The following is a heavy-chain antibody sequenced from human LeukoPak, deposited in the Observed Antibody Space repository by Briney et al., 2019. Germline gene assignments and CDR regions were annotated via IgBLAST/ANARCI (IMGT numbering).Heavy chain of an antibody. V-gene: IGHV4-39*07. CDR3: ARSKGLTYDSSGYFDY. CDR2: IYHSGNT. Sequence: SETLSLTCTVSGGSISSSSYYWGWIRQPPGKGLEWIGSIYHSGNTYYNPSLKSRVTISVDTSKNQFSLKLSSVTAADTAVNYCARSKGLTYDSSGYFDYWGQGTLVTVSS. D-gene: IGHD3-22*01. CDR1: GGSISSSSYY. J-gene: IGHJ4*02.